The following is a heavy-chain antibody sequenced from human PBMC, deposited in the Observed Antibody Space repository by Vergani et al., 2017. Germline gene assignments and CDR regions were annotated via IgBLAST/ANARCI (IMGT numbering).Heavy chain of an antibody. D-gene: IGHD6-13*01. CDR2: ISYDGSNK. CDR1: GFTFSSYS. Sequence: VQLVESGGGLVQPGGSLRLSCAASGFTFSSYSMHWVRQAPGKGLEWVAVISYDGSNKYYADSVKGRFTISRDNSKNTLYLQMNSLRAEDTAVYYCARLYSSSWYDYWGQGTLVTVSS. V-gene: IGHV3-30*03. CDR3: ARLYSSSWYDY. J-gene: IGHJ4*02.